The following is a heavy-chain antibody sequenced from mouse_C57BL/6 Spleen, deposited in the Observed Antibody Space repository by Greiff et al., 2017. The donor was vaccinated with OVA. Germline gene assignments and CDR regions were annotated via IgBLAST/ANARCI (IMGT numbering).Heavy chain of an antibody. D-gene: IGHD1-1*01. Sequence: QVQLQQSGAELVKPGASVKISCKASGYAFSSYWMNWVKQRPGKGLEWIGQIYPGDGDTNYNGKFKGKATLTADKSSSTAYMQLSSLTSEDSAVYFCARREITTVVDWGFAYWGQGTLVTVSA. J-gene: IGHJ3*01. CDR3: ARREITTVVDWGFAY. CDR1: GYAFSSYW. V-gene: IGHV1-80*01. CDR2: IYPGDGDT.